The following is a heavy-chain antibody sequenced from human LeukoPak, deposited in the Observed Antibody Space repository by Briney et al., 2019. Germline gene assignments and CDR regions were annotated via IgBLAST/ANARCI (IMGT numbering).Heavy chain of an antibody. CDR3: VCLGLGGLSLD. V-gene: IGHV3-74*01. CDR1: GFTFSRYS. D-gene: IGHD3-16*01. J-gene: IGHJ4*02. Sequence: GGSLRLSCAASGFTFSRYSMHWVRQAPGKGLVWVSHVNSDGSGTAYADSVKGRFTISRDNAKNTLYLQMNSLRVEDTAVYYCVCLGLGGLSLDWGQGTLVTVSS. CDR2: VNSDGSGT.